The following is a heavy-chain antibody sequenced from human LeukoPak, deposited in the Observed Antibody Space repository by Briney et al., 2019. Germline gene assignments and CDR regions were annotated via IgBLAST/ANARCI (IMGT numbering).Heavy chain of an antibody. D-gene: IGHD2-15*01. J-gene: IGHJ4*02. CDR3: AKSGLNRFDY. V-gene: IGHV3-21*04. Sequence: GGSLRLSCAASGFTFSSYSMNWVRQAPGKGLEWVSSISSSSSYIYYADSVKGRFTISRDNSKNTLYLQMNSLRAEDTAVYYCAKSGLNRFDYWGQGTLVTDSS. CDR1: GFTFSSYS. CDR2: ISSSSSYI.